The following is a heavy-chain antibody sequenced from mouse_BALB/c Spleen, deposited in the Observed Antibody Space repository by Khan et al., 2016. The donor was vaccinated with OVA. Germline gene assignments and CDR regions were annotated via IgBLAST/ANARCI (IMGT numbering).Heavy chain of an antibody. CDR3: SRKNYYGYYFDY. CDR2: ISYSGYT. D-gene: IGHD1-1*01. J-gene: IGHJ2*01. CDR1: GYSITSNYA. V-gene: IGHV3-2*02. Sequence: EVQLQESGPGLVKPSQSLSLTCTVTGYSITSNYAWNWIRQFPGNKLEWMGYISYSGYTSYNPSLKGRITITRDTSKNQFFLQLSSLTNEDTATYYCSRKNYYGYYFDYWGPGTTLTVSS.